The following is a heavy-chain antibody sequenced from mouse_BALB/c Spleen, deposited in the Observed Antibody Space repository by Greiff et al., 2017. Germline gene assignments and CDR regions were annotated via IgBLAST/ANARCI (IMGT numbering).Heavy chain of an antibody. V-gene: IGHV5-9-4*01. CDR3: ARVYDVWAMDY. Sequence: EVQLVESGGGLVKPGGSLKLSCAASGFTFSSYAMSWVRQSPEKRLEWVAEISSGGSYTYYPDTVTGRFTISRDNAKNTLYLEMSSLRSEDTAMYYCARVYDVWAMDYWGQGTSVTVSS. CDR1: GFTFSSYA. D-gene: IGHD2-3*01. CDR2: ISSGGSYT. J-gene: IGHJ4*01.